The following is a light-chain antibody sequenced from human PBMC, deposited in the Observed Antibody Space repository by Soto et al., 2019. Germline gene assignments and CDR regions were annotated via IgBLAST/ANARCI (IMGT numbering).Light chain of an antibody. V-gene: IGKV1-12*01. CDR3: QQANSFPIT. J-gene: IGKJ5*01. CDR1: QGITNR. Sequence: DIQMTQSPSSLSASVGDRVVITCRASQGITNRLAWYQQKPGKAPKLLIYEASSLQSGVPSRISGSGSGTDFTLTISSLQPEDFATYYCQQANSFPITFGQGTRLEIK. CDR2: EAS.